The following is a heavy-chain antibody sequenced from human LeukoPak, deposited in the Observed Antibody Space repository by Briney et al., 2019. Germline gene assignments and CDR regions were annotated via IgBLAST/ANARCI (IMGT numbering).Heavy chain of an antibody. CDR1: GFTFSSYG. CDR2: ISYDGSNK. J-gene: IGHJ5*02. D-gene: IGHD6-13*01. V-gene: IGHV3-30*03. CDR3: ARAAAVSGAFRDNWFDP. Sequence: GRSLRLSCAASGFTFSSYGMHWVRQAPGKGLEWVAVISYDGSNKYYADSVKGRFTISRDNSKNTLYLQMNSLRAEDTAVYYCARAAAVSGAFRDNWFDPWGQGTLVTVSS.